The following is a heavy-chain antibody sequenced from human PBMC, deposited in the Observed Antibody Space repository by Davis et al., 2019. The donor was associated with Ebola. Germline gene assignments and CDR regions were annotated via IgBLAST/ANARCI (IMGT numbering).Heavy chain of an antibody. CDR2: INAGKGNT. CDR3: AREATFSLDY. V-gene: IGHV1-3*01. Sequence: ASVTVSCKASGYTFTSYAMHWVRQAPGQRLEWMGWINAGKGNTKYSQKFQGRVTITRDTSASTAYMELSSLRSEDTAVYYCAREATFSLDYWGQGTLVSVSS. D-gene: IGHD3-16*01. CDR1: GYTFTSYA. J-gene: IGHJ4*02.